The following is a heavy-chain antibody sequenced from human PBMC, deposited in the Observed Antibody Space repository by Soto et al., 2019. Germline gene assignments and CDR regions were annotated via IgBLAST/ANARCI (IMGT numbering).Heavy chain of an antibody. V-gene: IGHV3-23*01. D-gene: IGHD3-16*01. Sequence: EMQLLESGGGLVQPGGSLRLSCAASGFTFSSYGMTWVRQAPGKGLEWVSFSSATGAGTYFADSVKGRFTISRDNSKKTLYLQMSCLRADDTPVYYCAKARRAGGIYAFYSDFWGQGALVIVSS. CDR2: SSATGAGT. J-gene: IGHJ4*02. CDR3: AKARRAGGIYAFYSDF. CDR1: GFTFSSYG.